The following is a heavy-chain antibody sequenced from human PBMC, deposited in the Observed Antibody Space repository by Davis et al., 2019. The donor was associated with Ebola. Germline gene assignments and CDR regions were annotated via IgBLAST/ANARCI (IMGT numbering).Heavy chain of an antibody. CDR2: LSSSSTYI. CDR3: ARVDILTGYNSHYYYGMDV. J-gene: IGHJ6*04. D-gene: IGHD3-9*01. Sequence: PGGSLRLSCSASGFTLSSYTMNWVRQAPGKGLEWVSSLSSSSTYIYYADSVKDRFTISRDNAKNSLYLQMNSLRAEDTAVYFCARVDILTGYNSHYYYGMDVWGRGTTVTVSS. V-gene: IGHV3-21*01. CDR1: GFTLSSYT.